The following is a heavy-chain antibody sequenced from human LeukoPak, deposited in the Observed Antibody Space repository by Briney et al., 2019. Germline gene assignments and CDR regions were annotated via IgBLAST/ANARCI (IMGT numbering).Heavy chain of an antibody. CDR3: AKNQYYDFWSGQYGMDV. CDR2: ISGSGGST. CDR1: GFTFSSYA. V-gene: IGHV3-23*01. Sequence: PTGGSLRLSCAASGFTFSSYAMSWVRQAPGKGLEWVSAISGSGGSTYYADSVKGRFTISRDNSKNTLYLQMNSLRAEDTAVYYCAKNQYYDFWSGQYGMDVWGQGTTVTVSS. J-gene: IGHJ6*02. D-gene: IGHD3-3*01.